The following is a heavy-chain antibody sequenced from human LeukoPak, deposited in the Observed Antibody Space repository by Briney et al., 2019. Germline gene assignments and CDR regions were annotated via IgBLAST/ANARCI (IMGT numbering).Heavy chain of an antibody. CDR3: ARVGTAGLLMFDP. CDR1: GGTFSSYA. Sequence: SVKVSCKASGGTFSSYAISWVRQAPGQGLEWMGRIIPILGIANYAQKFQGRVTITADKSTSTAYMELSSLRSEDTAVYYCARVGTAGLLMFDPWGQGTLVTVSS. V-gene: IGHV1-69*04. CDR2: IIPILGIA. D-gene: IGHD2-15*01. J-gene: IGHJ5*02.